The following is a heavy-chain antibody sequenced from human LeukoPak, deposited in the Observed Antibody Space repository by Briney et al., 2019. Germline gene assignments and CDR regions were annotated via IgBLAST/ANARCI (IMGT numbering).Heavy chain of an antibody. J-gene: IGHJ3*02. Sequence: SETLSLTCTVSGGSISSYYWSWIRQPAGKGLEWNGRIYTSGSTNYNPSLKSRVTMSVDTSKNQFSLKLSSVTAADTAVYYCARSLTYYYDSSGYRDLAFDIWGQGTMVTVSS. CDR3: ARSLTYYYDSSGYRDLAFDI. D-gene: IGHD3-22*01. CDR2: IYTSGST. V-gene: IGHV4-4*07. CDR1: GGSISSYY.